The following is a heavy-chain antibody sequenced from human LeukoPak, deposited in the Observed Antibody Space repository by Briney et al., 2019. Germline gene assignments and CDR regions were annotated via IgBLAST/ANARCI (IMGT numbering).Heavy chain of an antibody. CDR2: IIPIFGTA. Sequence: GASVKVSCKASGGTFSSYAISRVRQAPGQGLEWMGGIIPIFGTANYAQKFQGRVTITADESTSTAYMELSSLRSEDTAVYYCARGGYYYDSSGYYSLDYWGQGTLVTVSS. J-gene: IGHJ4*02. CDR1: GGTFSSYA. CDR3: ARGGYYYDSSGYYSLDY. V-gene: IGHV1-69*13. D-gene: IGHD3-22*01.